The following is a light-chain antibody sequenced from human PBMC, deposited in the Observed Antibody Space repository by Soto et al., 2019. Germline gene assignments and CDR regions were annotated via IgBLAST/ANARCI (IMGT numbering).Light chain of an antibody. J-gene: IGKJ1*01. CDR2: DAS. Sequence: EIVLTQSPGTLSSSPGGRVTLSCRASQSVRDSHLAWFQQKPGQAPRLLIYDASRRATGIPDRFSGSGSGTEFTLTISRLEPEDVAVYYCVQYDNQQWTFGQGTKVEIK. CDR3: VQYDNQQWT. CDR1: QSVRDSH. V-gene: IGKV3-20*01.